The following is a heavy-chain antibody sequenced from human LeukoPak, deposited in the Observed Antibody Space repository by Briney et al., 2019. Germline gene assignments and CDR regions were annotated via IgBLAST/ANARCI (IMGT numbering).Heavy chain of an antibody. CDR2: ISSNGGTT. D-gene: IGHD3-16*01. Sequence: GGSLRLSCSASGFTFSSYAMHWVRQAPGKGLEYVSAISSNGGTTYYADSVKGRFTISRDNSKNTLYLHMTSLRADDTAVYYCARDRVLHYFDYWGQGALVTVSS. CDR3: ARDRVLHYFDY. J-gene: IGHJ4*02. V-gene: IGHV3-64*04. CDR1: GFTFSSYA.